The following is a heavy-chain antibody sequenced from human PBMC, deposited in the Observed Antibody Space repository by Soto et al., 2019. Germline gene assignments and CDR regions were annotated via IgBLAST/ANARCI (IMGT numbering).Heavy chain of an antibody. CDR2: ISGSGGST. Sequence: GWSLRLSCAAAGFTFSSYAISWVRQAPGKGLEWVSAISGSGGSTYYADSVKGRFTISRDNSKNTLYLQMNSLRAEDTAVYYCAKRGCSRSCYNDAFDIWGQGTMVTVSS. D-gene: IGHD2-15*01. V-gene: IGHV3-23*01. CDR1: GFTFSSYA. J-gene: IGHJ3*02. CDR3: AKRGCSRSCYNDAFDI.